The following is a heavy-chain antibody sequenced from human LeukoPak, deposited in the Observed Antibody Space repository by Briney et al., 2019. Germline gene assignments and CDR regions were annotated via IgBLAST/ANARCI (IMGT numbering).Heavy chain of an antibody. CDR2: IYYSGST. Sequence: ASETLSLTCTVSGGSIRSSSHYWVGVREPPGKGLEGIGSIYYSGSTYYNPSLKSRVTISADTSKNHFPLKLTSVTAADTAVYYCARLEAVAETFDYWGQGTLLTVSS. V-gene: IGHV4-39*02. CDR1: GGSIRSSSHY. D-gene: IGHD6-19*01. J-gene: IGHJ4*02. CDR3: ARLEAVAETFDY.